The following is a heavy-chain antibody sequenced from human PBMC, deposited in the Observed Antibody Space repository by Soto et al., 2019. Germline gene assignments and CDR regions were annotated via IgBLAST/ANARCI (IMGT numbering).Heavy chain of an antibody. J-gene: IGHJ2*01. CDR2: IYHSGST. D-gene: IGHD5-18*01. CDR3: ARRGFSYGGGYFDL. V-gene: IGHV4-31*03. CDR1: GGSINIGGFY. Sequence: QVQLQESGPGLVKPSQTLSLTCTVSGGSINIGGFYWSWVRQHPGKGLEWIGYIYHSGSTYYNPSLKRRGTISEATSKNQFSLKLSSVTAADTAVYYCARRGFSYGGGYFDLWGRGTLVTVSS.